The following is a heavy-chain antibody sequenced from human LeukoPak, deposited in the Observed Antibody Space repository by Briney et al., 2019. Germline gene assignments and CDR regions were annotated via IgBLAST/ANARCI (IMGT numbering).Heavy chain of an antibody. CDR2: IYYSGST. J-gene: IGHJ5*02. V-gene: IGHV4-59*01. D-gene: IGHD2-2*01. Sequence: PWETLSLTCTVSGGSISSYYWSWIRQPPGKGLEWIGYIYYSGSTNYNPSLKSRVTISVDTSKNQFSLKLSSVTAADTAVYYCARAQKIYCSSTSCPFYPWGQGTLVTVSS. CDR1: GGSISSYY. CDR3: ARAQKIYCSSTSCPFYP.